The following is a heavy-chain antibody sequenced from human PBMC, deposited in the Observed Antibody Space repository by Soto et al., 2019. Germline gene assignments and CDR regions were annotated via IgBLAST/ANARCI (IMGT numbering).Heavy chain of an antibody. Sequence: PGGSLRLSCEASGLVFSSFWMSWVGQAPGKGLEWVAYIKQDGSEKYYVDSVKGRFTISRDNPKSSLYLQMNNLRAEDTAVYYCARGHKCLEVWGQGTTVTVSS. CDR3: ARGHKCLEV. V-gene: IGHV3-7*01. CDR2: IKQDGSEK. J-gene: IGHJ6*02. CDR1: GLVFSSFW.